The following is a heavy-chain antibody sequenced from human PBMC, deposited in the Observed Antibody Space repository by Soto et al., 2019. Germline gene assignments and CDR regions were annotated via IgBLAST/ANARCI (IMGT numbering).Heavy chain of an antibody. CDR2: IYYSGST. D-gene: IGHD2-2*02. Sequence: PSETLSLTCTVSGGSISSYYWSWIRQPPGKGLEWIGYIYYSGSTNYNPSLKSRVTISVDTSKNQFSLKLSSVTAADTAVYYCARGGVVVPAAIGYYYYGMDVWGQGPTVTVSS. CDR3: ARGGVVVPAAIGYYYYGMDV. J-gene: IGHJ6*02. CDR1: GGSISSYY. V-gene: IGHV4-59*01.